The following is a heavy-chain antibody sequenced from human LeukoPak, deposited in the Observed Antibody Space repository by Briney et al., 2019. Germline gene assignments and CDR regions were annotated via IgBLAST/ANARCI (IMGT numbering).Heavy chain of an antibody. Sequence: SETLSLTCTVSGGSISSGGYYWSWIRQPPGKGLEWIGYIYRSGSTYYNPSLKSRVTISVDRSKNQFSLKLSSVTAADTAVYYCARDTPEDPNYGIWGQGTLVTVSS. J-gene: IGHJ4*02. D-gene: IGHD4-17*01. CDR3: ARDTPEDPNYGI. CDR1: GGSISSGGYY. CDR2: IYRSGST. V-gene: IGHV4-30-2*01.